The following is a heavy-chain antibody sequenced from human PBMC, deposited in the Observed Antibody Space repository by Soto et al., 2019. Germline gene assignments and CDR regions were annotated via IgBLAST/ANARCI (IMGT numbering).Heavy chain of an antibody. CDR1: GFTFSSHG. Sequence: PGGSLRLSCGASGFTFSSHGMHWVRQAPGKGLEWVAVIRYDGSNKYYADSVKGRFTISRDNSKNTLYLQMNSLRAEDTAVYYCGRGGGYSSGCSIYYFDFGGKGTRVPVSS. CDR2: IRYDGSNK. J-gene: IGHJ4*02. D-gene: IGHD6-25*01. V-gene: IGHV3-33*01. CDR3: GRGGGYSSGCSIYYFDF.